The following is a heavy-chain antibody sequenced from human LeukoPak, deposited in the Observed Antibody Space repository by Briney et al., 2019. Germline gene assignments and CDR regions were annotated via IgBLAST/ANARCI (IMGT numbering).Heavy chain of an antibody. D-gene: IGHD5-12*01. CDR3: ASARWLQYGGAFDI. V-gene: IGHV1-46*01. Sequence: ASVKVSCKASGYTFTSYYMHWVRQAPGQGLEWMGIINPSGGSTSYAQKFQGRVTMTRNTSISTAYMELSSLRSEDTAVYYCASARWLQYGGAFDIWGQGTMVTVSS. CDR1: GYTFTSYY. CDR2: INPSGGST. J-gene: IGHJ3*02.